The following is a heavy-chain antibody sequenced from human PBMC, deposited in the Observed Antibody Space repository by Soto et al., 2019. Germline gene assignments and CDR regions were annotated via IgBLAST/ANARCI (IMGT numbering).Heavy chain of an antibody. CDR2: INHSGST. Sequence: SETLSLTCAVYGGSFSGYYWSWIRQPPGKGLEWIGEINHSGSTNYNPSLKSRVTISVDTSKNQFSLKLSSVTAADTAVYYCARGPRDIVVVVAAKYFQHWGQGTLVTVSS. CDR1: GGSFSGYY. J-gene: IGHJ1*01. CDR3: ARGPRDIVVVVAAKYFQH. V-gene: IGHV4-34*01. D-gene: IGHD2-15*01.